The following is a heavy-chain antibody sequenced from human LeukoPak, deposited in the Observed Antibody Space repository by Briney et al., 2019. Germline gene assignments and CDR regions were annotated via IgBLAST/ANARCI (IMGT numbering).Heavy chain of an antibody. CDR1: GGSISSSNW. CDR2: IYHSGST. J-gene: IGHJ4*02. Sequence: PSETLSLTCAVSGGSISSSNWWSWVRQPPGKGLEWIGEIYHSGSTNYNPSLKSRVTISVDESKNQFSLKLSSVTAADTAVYYCARVKGDSSGYYYGGVFDYWGQGTLVTVSS. V-gene: IGHV4-4*02. D-gene: IGHD3-22*01. CDR3: ARVKGDSSGYYYGGVFDY.